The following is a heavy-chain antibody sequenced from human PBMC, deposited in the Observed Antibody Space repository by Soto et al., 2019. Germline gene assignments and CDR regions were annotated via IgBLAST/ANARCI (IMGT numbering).Heavy chain of an antibody. CDR3: ARVSPQDYGDYDDAFDI. D-gene: IGHD4-17*01. CDR2: INHSGST. Sequence: ASETLSLTCAVYGGSFSGYYWSWIRQPPGKGLEWIGEINHSGSTNYNPSLKSRVTISVDTSKNQFSLKLSSVTAADTAVYYCARVSPQDYGDYDDAFDIWGQGTMVTVSS. J-gene: IGHJ3*02. CDR1: GGSFSGYY. V-gene: IGHV4-34*01.